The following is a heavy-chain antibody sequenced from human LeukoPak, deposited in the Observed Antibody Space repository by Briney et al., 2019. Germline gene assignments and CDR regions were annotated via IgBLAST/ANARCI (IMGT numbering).Heavy chain of an antibody. Sequence: GGSLRLSCAASGFTFSSYWMHWVRHAPGKGLVWVSRINSDGSSTSYADSVKGRFTISRDNAKNTLYLQMSSLRAEDTAVYYCARNVLPGYFDYWGQGTLVTVSS. CDR3: ARNVLPGYFDY. V-gene: IGHV3-74*01. J-gene: IGHJ4*02. CDR1: GFTFSSYW. D-gene: IGHD2-15*01. CDR2: INSDGSST.